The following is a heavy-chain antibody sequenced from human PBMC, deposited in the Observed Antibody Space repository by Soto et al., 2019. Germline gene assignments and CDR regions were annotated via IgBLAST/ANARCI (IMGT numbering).Heavy chain of an antibody. CDR3: ARGYYTSWDWFDR. J-gene: IGHJ2*01. V-gene: IGHV4-61*08. Sequence: QVQLQESGPGLVKPSETLSLTCTVSVSGGSVSTGVHYWSWIRQPPGKGLEWIGYIYYSGSTNYNPSLKSRVTISVDTSKNQFSLKLTSVTAADSSVYYFARGYYTSWDWFDRWGRGTLVTVSS. CDR2: IYYSGST. CDR1: GGSVSTGVHY. D-gene: IGHD2-2*01.